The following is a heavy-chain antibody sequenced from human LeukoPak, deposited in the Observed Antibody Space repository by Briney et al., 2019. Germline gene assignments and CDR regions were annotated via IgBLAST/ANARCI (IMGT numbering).Heavy chain of an antibody. D-gene: IGHD3-16*01. CDR1: GYTFTDRY. V-gene: IGHV1-2*02. J-gene: IGHJ4*01. Sequence: ASVKVSCKASGYTFTDRYMGCGRQDPGRRLEWILWICPKDGDPKYAQPFQGRVTMTRDPSISAVSMDLSDRAPDDPAVYSCARGRRGGIMLLYDYWGPGTLVP. CDR2: ICPKDGDP. CDR3: ARGRRGGIMLLYDY.